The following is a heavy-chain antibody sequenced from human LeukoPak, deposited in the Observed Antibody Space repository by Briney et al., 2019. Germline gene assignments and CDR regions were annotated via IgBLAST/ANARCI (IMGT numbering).Heavy chain of an antibody. CDR2: ISSSSSYI. Sequence: GGSLRPSCAASGFTFSSYSMNWVRQAPGKGLEWVSSISSSSSYIYYADSVKGRFTISRDNSKNTLYLQMNSLRAEDTAVYYCAKDPSGSYRGYFDYWGQGTLVTVSS. CDR1: GFTFSSYS. V-gene: IGHV3-21*01. CDR3: AKDPSGSYRGYFDY. J-gene: IGHJ4*02. D-gene: IGHD1-26*01.